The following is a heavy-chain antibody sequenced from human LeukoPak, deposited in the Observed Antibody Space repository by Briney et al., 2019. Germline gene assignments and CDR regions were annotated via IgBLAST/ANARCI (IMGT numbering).Heavy chain of an antibody. CDR2: IDWDDDK. CDR1: GFSLSTSGMC. Sequence: SGPTLVNPTQTLTLTCTFSGFSLSTSGMCVSWIRQPPGKALEWLARIDWDDDKYYSTSLKTRLTISKDTPKNQVVLTMTNMDPVDTATYYCARNSGYSYGYGYWGQGTLVTVSS. V-gene: IGHV2-70*11. J-gene: IGHJ4*02. D-gene: IGHD5-18*01. CDR3: ARNSGYSYGYGY.